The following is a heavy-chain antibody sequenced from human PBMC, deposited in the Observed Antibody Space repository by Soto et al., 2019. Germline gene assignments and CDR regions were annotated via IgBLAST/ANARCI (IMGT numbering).Heavy chain of an antibody. CDR1: GFTFSSYG. J-gene: IGHJ5*02. Sequence: RRLSCAASGFTFSSYGMHWVRQAPGKGLEWVAVISYDGSNKYYADSVKGRFTISRDNSKNTLYLQMNSLRAEDTAVYYCAKRGYGRYNWFDPWGQGTQVTVSS. D-gene: IGHD5-18*01. CDR3: AKRGYGRYNWFDP. V-gene: IGHV3-30*18. CDR2: ISYDGSNK.